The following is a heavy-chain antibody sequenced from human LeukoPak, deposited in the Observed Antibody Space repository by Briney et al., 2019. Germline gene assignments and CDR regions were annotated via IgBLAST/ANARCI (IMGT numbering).Heavy chain of an antibody. D-gene: IGHD4-23*01. CDR3: ARTVAWIGY. CDR2: ISSSGSTI. J-gene: IGHJ4*02. Sequence: PGGSLRLSCAASGFTFSSYEMNWVRQAPGKGLEWVSHISSSGSTIYYTDSVKGRFATSRDNSKNSLYLQMNSLRAEDTAIYYCARTVAWIGYWGQGTLVTVSS. CDR1: GFTFSSYE. V-gene: IGHV3-48*03.